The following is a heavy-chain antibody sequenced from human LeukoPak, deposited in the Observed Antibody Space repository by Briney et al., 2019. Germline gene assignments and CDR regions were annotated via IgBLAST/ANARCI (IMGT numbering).Heavy chain of an antibody. CDR2: IYPADSDT. D-gene: IGHD6-6*01. Sequence: GASLKISCQISGSFFTTYWIAWVRQMAGKGLEWMGVIYPADSDTKYSPSFQGQVTFSVDKSISTAYLQWNSLKASDTAIYYCARRPAFYFDYWGQGTLVTVSS. CDR3: ARRPAFYFDY. CDR1: GSFFTTYW. J-gene: IGHJ4*02. V-gene: IGHV5-51*01.